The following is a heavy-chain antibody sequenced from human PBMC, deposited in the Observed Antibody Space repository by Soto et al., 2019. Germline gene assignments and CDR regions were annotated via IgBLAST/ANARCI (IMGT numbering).Heavy chain of an antibody. Sequence: SVKVSCKASGGTFSSYAISWVRQAPGQGLEWMGGIIPIFGRANYAQKFQGRVTISADESTSTAYLELSSLRSEDTAVYYCTTDGSPHYGMDVWGQGTTVTVSS. V-gene: IGHV1-69*13. CDR3: TTDGSPHYGMDV. CDR1: GGTFSSYA. J-gene: IGHJ6*02. CDR2: IIPIFGRA.